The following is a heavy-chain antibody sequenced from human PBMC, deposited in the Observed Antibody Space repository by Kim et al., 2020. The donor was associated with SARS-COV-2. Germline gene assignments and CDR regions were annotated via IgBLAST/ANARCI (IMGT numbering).Heavy chain of an antibody. CDR1: GGSISSGGYY. Sequence: SETLSLTCTVSGGSISSGGYYWSWIRQHPGKGLEWIGYIYYSGSTYYNPSLKSRVTISVDTSENQFSLKLSSVTAADTAVYYCARVDGDCYLDNCDFRHWGQGTLVTVSS. V-gene: IGHV4-31*03. CDR2: IYYSGST. J-gene: IGHJ4*02. CDR3: ARVDGDCYLDNCDFRH. D-gene: IGHD2-21*02.